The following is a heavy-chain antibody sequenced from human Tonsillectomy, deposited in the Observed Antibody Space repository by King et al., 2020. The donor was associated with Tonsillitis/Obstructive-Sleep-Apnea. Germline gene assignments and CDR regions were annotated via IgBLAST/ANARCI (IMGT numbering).Heavy chain of an antibody. CDR1: GSTFSSYA. CDR2: ISGSGVST. V-gene: IGHV3-23*04. CDR3: AKGGGPELFTLDY. J-gene: IGHJ4*02. Sequence: VQLVESGGGLVQPGGSLRLSFAVSGSTFSSYAMSWVRQAPGKGLEWVSGISGSGVSTYCAYSVKGRFTISRDNSKNTLYLQMNCLRAEDTAVYYCAKGGGPELFTLDYWGQGTLVTVSS. D-gene: IGHD1-26*01.